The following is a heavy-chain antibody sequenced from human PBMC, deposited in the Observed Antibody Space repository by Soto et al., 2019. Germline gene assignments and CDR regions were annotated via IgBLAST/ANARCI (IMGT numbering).Heavy chain of an antibody. Sequence: ASVKVSCKASGYTFTSYGSSWVRQAPGQGLEWMGWISAYNGNTNYAQKLQGRVTMTTDTSTSTAYMELRSLRSDDTAVYYCATRYCSSTSCYSAFDYWGQGTLVTV. CDR1: GYTFTSYG. CDR2: ISAYNGNT. D-gene: IGHD2-2*02. CDR3: ATRYCSSTSCYSAFDY. V-gene: IGHV1-18*04. J-gene: IGHJ4*02.